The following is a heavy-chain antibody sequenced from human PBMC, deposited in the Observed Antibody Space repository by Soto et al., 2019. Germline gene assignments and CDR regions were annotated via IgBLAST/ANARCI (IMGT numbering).Heavy chain of an antibody. Sequence: PAETLSLTGTVSVGSLSICGYYWSWIRHPPGKGLEWIGYIYYSGSTNYNPSLKSRVTISVDTSKNQFSLKLSSVTAADTAVYYCARVRITGTHGYYFDYWGQGTLVTVSS. D-gene: IGHD1-7*01. J-gene: IGHJ4*02. V-gene: IGHV4-61*08. CDR3: ARVRITGTHGYYFDY. CDR1: VGSLSICGYY. CDR2: IYYSGST.